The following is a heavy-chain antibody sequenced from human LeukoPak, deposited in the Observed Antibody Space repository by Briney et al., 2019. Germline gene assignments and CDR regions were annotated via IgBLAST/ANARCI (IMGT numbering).Heavy chain of an antibody. V-gene: IGHV1-69*06. CDR1: GGTFSSYA. CDR2: IIPIFGTA. D-gene: IGHD2-21*02. CDR3: ARDRPAYCGGDCYPDAFDI. J-gene: IGHJ3*02. Sequence: GASVKVSCKASGGTFSSYAISWVRQAPGQGLEWMGGIIPIFGTANYAQKFQGRVTITADKSTSTVYMELSSLRSEDTAVYYCARDRPAYCGGDCYPDAFDIWGQGTMVTVSS.